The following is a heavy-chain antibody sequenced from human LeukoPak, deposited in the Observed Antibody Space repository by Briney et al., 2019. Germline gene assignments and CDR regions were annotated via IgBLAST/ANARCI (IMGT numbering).Heavy chain of an antibody. J-gene: IGHJ6*02. Sequence: ASVKVSCKASGYTFTSYAMHWVRQAPGQGLEWMGWISAYNGNTNYAQKLQGRVTMTTDTSTSTAYMELRSLRSDDTAVYYCARDRLAGTTGAYYYYYGMDVWGQGTTVTVSS. CDR1: GYTFTSYA. D-gene: IGHD1-7*01. CDR2: ISAYNGNT. V-gene: IGHV1-18*01. CDR3: ARDRLAGTTGAYYYYYGMDV.